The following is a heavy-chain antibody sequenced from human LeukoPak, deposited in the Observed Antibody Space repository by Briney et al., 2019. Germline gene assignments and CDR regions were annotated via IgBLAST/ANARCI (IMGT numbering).Heavy chain of an antibody. Sequence: GGSLRLSCAASGFTFSTYEMNWVRQAPGKGLEGVSYISTSSRTIYYADSVKGRFTISRDNAKNSLYLQMNGLRAEDTAVYYCARESPDYGDYFVGPFDPWGQGTLVTVSS. J-gene: IGHJ5*02. CDR1: GFTFSTYE. CDR2: ISTSSRTI. CDR3: ARESPDYGDYFVGPFDP. V-gene: IGHV3-48*03. D-gene: IGHD4-17*01.